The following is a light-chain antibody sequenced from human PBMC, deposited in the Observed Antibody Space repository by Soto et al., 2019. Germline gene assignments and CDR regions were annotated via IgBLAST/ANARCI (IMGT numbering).Light chain of an antibody. CDR1: EDVAKF. CDR3: QKSYGAPV. J-gene: IGKJ5*01. V-gene: IGKV1-5*01. Sequence: EIQRMQSPSTLSASVGDTVSVTCRASEDVAKFLAWHQQKPGRAPEILISDSYDLKSGVPSRFRGSGSGTDFTLTRSGLQPGDSAPYYWQKSYGAPVFGQGPRLQIK. CDR2: DSY.